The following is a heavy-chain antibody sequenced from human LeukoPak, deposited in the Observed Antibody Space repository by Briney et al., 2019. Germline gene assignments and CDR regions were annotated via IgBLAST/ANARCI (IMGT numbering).Heavy chain of an antibody. Sequence: SVKVSCKASGGTFSSYAISWVRQAPGQGLEWMGGIIPIFGTANYAQKFQGRVTITADESTSTAYMELSSLRSEDTAAYYCARAYGPIAPPDYWGQGTLVTVSS. V-gene: IGHV1-69*01. CDR2: IIPIFGTA. D-gene: IGHD3-10*01. CDR3: ARAYGPIAPPDY. J-gene: IGHJ4*02. CDR1: GGTFSSYA.